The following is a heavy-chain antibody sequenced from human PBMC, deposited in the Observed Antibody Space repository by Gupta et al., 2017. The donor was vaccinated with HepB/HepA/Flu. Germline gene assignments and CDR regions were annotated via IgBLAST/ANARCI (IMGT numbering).Heavy chain of an antibody. CDR2: MLYSGST. J-gene: IGHJ4*02. V-gene: IGHV4-59*01. CDR1: GGSITGDY. D-gene: IGHD3/OR15-3a*01. Sequence: QVQLKESGPELVKPSETLSLTCTVSGGSITGDYWSWIRQPPGKGLEWIGYMLYSGSTNDNPSLKSRVTMSIDTSKSRFSLKLSSVTVADTAVYYCARAMTFGGLFDSWGQGTLVIVT. CDR3: ARAMTFGGLFDS.